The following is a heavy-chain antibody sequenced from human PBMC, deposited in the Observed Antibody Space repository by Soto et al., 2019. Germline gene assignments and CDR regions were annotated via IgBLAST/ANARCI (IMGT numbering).Heavy chain of an antibody. CDR3: ARARMVRGIIYYYGMDV. CDR1: GGSISSDGNY. D-gene: IGHD3-10*01. Sequence: QVQLQESGPGLVKSSQTLSLTCTVSGGSISSDGNYWSWIRQHPGKGLEWIGYIYYSGSTNYNPSLTSRVTISVDTSKHQFSLKLNSVSAADTAVYYCARARMVRGIIYYYGMDVWGQGTTVTVTS. V-gene: IGHV4-31*03. CDR2: IYYSGST. J-gene: IGHJ6*02.